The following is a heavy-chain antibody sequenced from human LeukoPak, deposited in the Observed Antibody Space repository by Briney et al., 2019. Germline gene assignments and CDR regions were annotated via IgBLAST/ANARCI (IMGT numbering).Heavy chain of an antibody. J-gene: IGHJ3*02. CDR3: ARDGQQLVRNAFDI. D-gene: IGHD6-13*01. CDR1: GFTFSSYW. V-gene: IGHV3-7*01. Sequence: GGSLRLSCAASGFTFSSYWMSWVRQAPGKGLEWVANIKQDGSEKYYVDSVKGRFTISRDNAKNSLYLQMNSLRAEDTAVYYCARDGQQLVRNAFDIWGQGTTVTVSS. CDR2: IKQDGSEK.